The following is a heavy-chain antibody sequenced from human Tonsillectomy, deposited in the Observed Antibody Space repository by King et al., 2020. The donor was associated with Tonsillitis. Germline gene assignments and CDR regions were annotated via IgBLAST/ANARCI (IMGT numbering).Heavy chain of an antibody. CDR3: ARYVSGSFDY. V-gene: IGHV4-39*01. CDR2: MDYSGTI. CDR1: GGSITNSDHF. Sequence: QLQEPGPGVVRPSETLSLKCTVSGGSITNSDHFWAWIRQPPGKGLEWIGYMDYSGTIFYKPSLKSRITISGGASANRFSLKLSSVTAADTAVYFCARYVSGSFDYWGQGALVTVSS. D-gene: IGHD1-26*01. J-gene: IGHJ4*02.